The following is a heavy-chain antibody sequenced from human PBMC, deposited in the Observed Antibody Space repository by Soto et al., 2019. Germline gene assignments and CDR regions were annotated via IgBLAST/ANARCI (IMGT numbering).Heavy chain of an antibody. CDR2: IIPIFGTA. V-gene: IGHV1-69*01. CDR1: GGTFSSYA. J-gene: IGHJ6*02. CDR3: AREFGIGSSSWRGGLGMDV. D-gene: IGHD6-13*01. Sequence: QVQLVQSGAEVKKPGSSVKVSCKASGGTFSSYAISWVRQAPGQGLEWMGGIIPIFGTANYAQKFQGRVTITADESTGTAYMELSRLRSEDTAVYYCAREFGIGSSSWRGGLGMDVWGQGTTVTVSS.